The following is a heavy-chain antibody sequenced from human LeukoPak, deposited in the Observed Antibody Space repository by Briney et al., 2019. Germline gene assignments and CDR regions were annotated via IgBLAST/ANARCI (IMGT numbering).Heavy chain of an antibody. J-gene: IGHJ5*02. CDR2: INHSGST. Sequence: SETLSLTCAVYGGSFSGYYWSWIRQPPGKGLEWIGEINHSGSTNYNPSLKSRVTISVDTSKTQFSLKLSSVTAADTAVYYCARGGRNFWFDPWGQGTLVTVSS. CDR3: ARGGRNFWFDP. CDR1: GGSFSGYY. D-gene: IGHD2-15*01. V-gene: IGHV4-34*01.